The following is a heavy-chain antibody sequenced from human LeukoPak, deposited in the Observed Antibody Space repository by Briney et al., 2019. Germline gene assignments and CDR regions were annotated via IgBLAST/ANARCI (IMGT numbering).Heavy chain of an antibody. D-gene: IGHD3-16*01. CDR3: ARTSKVTSVMDI. J-gene: IGHJ3*02. CDR1: GFTFSSYD. CDR2: IDSAGNT. Sequence: GGSLRLSCAASGFTFSSYDMHWVRQATGKGLEWVSAIDSAGNTFYPGSVKGRFTISRENARDSLYLQMNNVRAGDTAVYFCARTSKVTSVMDIWGQGTMVTVSS. V-gene: IGHV3-13*04.